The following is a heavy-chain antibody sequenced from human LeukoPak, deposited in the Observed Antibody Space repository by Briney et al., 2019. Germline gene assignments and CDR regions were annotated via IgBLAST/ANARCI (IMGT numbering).Heavy chain of an antibody. CDR1: GFSFSRSW. CDR2: IKQDGSEK. D-gene: IGHD3-9*01. J-gene: IGHJ6*02. V-gene: IGHV3-7*03. Sequence: PGGSLRLSCAASGFSFSRSWMHWVRQAPGKGLEWVANIKQDGSEKYYVDSVKGRFTISRDNAKNSLYLQMNSLRAEDTAVYYCARESVLRYFDWLLYYYYGMDVWGQGTTVTVSS. CDR3: ARESVLRYFDWLLYYYYGMDV.